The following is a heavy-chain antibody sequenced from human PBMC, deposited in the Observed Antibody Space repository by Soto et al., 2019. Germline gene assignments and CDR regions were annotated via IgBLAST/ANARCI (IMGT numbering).Heavy chain of an antibody. V-gene: IGHV3-30-3*01. D-gene: IGHD3-22*01. J-gene: IGHJ4*02. CDR1: GITCSAFA. CDR2: LSYDASAS. CDR3: VRDYNDGSGRFDY. Sequence: QVKLVESGGGVVQPGTSLRLSCAASGITCSAFAMHWVRQDPGKGLEWVARLSYDASASSNADYVKGRFTISRDNSRRTLYLQMNSLRTADTAIYYCVRDYNDGSGRFDYWGQGALVTVSS.